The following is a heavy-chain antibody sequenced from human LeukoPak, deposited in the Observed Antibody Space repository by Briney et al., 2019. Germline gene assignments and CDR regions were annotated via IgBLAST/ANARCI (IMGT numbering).Heavy chain of an antibody. CDR1: GFTITNKY. CDR3: ARDGEYSYGYGFDY. Sequence: PGGSLRLSCAASGFTITNKYMSWVRQAPGQGLEWVSVIYGGGGTYYADSVKGRFTISRDNSKNTIYLQMNSLRAEDTAVYYCARDGEYSYGYGFDYWGQGTLVTVSS. D-gene: IGHD5-18*01. CDR2: IYGGGGT. V-gene: IGHV3-53*01. J-gene: IGHJ4*02.